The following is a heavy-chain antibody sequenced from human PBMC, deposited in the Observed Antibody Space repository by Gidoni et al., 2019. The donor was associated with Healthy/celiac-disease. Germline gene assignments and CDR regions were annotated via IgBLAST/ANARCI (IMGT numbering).Heavy chain of an antibody. CDR3: ARRQVAVYGWGAFDI. CDR2: IYPGDSDT. Sequence: EVQLVQSGAEVNKPGESLKISCKGSGYSFTSYWIGWVRQMPGKGLEWMGIIYPGDSDTRYSQSFQGQVTISADKSISTAYLQWSSLKASDTAMYYCARRQVAVYGWGAFDIWGQGTMVTVSS. V-gene: IGHV5-51*01. D-gene: IGHD6-19*01. CDR1: GYSFTSYW. J-gene: IGHJ3*02.